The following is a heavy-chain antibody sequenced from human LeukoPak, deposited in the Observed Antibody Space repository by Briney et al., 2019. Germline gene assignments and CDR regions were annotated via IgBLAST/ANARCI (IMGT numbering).Heavy chain of an antibody. V-gene: IGHV4-4*07. Sequence: SETLSLTCNVPSDKISSYYWNWIRQPTGKGLEWVGRIFTTGTTNYSPSLKSRVTISIDRSKNQFYLNLSSVTAADTAVYYCARGVTLFGGHYMDVWGKGTPVTVSS. J-gene: IGHJ6*03. D-gene: IGHD3-3*01. CDR3: ARGVTLFGGHYMDV. CDR2: IFTTGTT. CDR1: SDKISSYY.